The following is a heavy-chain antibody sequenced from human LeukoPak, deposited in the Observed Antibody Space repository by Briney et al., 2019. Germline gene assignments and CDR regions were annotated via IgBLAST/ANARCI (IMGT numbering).Heavy chain of an antibody. V-gene: IGHV3-33*01. CDR2: IWYDGSNK. Sequence: GGSLRPSCAASGFTFSSYGMHWVRQAPGKGLEWVAVIWYDGSNKYYADSVKGRFTISRDNSKNTLYLQMNSLRAEDTAVYYCARAITPGIAVAVWFDPWGQGTLVTVSS. J-gene: IGHJ5*02. CDR3: ARAITPGIAVAVWFDP. CDR1: GFTFSSYG. D-gene: IGHD6-19*01.